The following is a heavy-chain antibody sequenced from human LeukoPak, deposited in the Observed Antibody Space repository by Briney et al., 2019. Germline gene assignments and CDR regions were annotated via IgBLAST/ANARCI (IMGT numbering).Heavy chain of an antibody. J-gene: IGHJ2*01. Sequence: SETLSLTCTVSGGSISSYYWSWIRQPPGKGLEWIGYIYYSGSTNYNPSLKSRVTISVDTSKNQFSLKLSSVTAADTAVYYCARDSRIAVAGVNWYLDLWGRGTLVTVSS. D-gene: IGHD6-19*01. CDR2: IYYSGST. CDR3: ARDSRIAVAGVNWYLDL. V-gene: IGHV4-59*01. CDR1: GGSISSYY.